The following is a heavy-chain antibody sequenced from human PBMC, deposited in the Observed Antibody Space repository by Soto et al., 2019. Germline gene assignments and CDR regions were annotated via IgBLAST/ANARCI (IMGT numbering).Heavy chain of an antibody. Sequence: QVQLQESGPGLVKPSETLSLTCTVSGGSISSYYWSWIRQPPGKGLEWIGYIYYSGSTNYNPSLKSRVTISVDTSKNQFSLKLSSVTAVDTAVYYCARLNWNDVDSYYGMDVWGQGTTVTVSS. V-gene: IGHV4-59*01. D-gene: IGHD1-1*01. CDR3: ARLNWNDVDSYYGMDV. CDR1: GGSISSYY. J-gene: IGHJ6*02. CDR2: IYYSGST.